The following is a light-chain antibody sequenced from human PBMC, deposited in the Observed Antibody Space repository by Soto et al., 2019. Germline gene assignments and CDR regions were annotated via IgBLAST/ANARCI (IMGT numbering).Light chain of an antibody. CDR2: GAS. V-gene: IGKV3-20*01. CDR3: QQYGSSPVS. J-gene: IGKJ2*03. Sequence: ESVLTQSPGTLSLSPGESATLSCRASQSVSSTNLAWYQQKPGQSPRLVMFGASSRATGIPDRFSGSGSGTDFTLTISRLEPEDFAVYYCQQYGSSPVSFGQGTKLEIK. CDR1: QSVSSTN.